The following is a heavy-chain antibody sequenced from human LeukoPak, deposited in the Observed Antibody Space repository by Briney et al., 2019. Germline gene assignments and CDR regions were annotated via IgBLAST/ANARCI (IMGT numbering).Heavy chain of an antibody. D-gene: IGHD3-22*01. J-gene: IGHJ4*02. CDR1: GGSISSGGYY. CDR2: IYYSGST. CDR3: ARHASPPLSGYPFDY. Sequence: SETLSLTCTVSGGSISSGGYYWSWIRQHPGKGLEWIGYIYYSGSTYYNPSLKSRVTISVDTPENQFSLNLSSVTAADTAVYYCARHASPPLSGYPFDYWGQGTLVTVSS. V-gene: IGHV4-31*03.